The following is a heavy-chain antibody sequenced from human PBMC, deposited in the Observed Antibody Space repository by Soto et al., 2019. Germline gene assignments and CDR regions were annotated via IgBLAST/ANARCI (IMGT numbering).Heavy chain of an antibody. CDR2: IYYSGST. CDR3: ARAPRITIFGVVETPYYYGMDV. D-gene: IGHD3-3*01. V-gene: IGHV4-61*01. J-gene: IGHJ6*02. Sequence: PSATLSLTCTVSGGSVSSGSYYWSWIRQPPGKGLEWIGYIYYSGSTNYNPSLKSRVTISVDTSKNQFSLKLSSVTAADTAVYYCARAPRITIFGVVETPYYYGMDVWGQGTTVTVSS. CDR1: GGSVSSGSYY.